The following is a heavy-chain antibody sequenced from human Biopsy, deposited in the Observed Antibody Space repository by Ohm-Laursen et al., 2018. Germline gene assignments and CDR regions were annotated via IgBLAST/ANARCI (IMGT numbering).Heavy chain of an antibody. V-gene: IGHV1-69*04. J-gene: IGHJ6*02. Sequence: SSVKVSCKASGDTFTTSAISWVRQVPGQGLDWMGRTIPILGTVYYGQNFQGRVTIRADTSTTFLELTSLRYDDTAVYYCASGDIGGIGLDVWGLGTTVTVSS. CDR1: GDTFTTSA. CDR3: ASGDIGGIGLDV. CDR2: TIPILGTV. D-gene: IGHD3-10*01.